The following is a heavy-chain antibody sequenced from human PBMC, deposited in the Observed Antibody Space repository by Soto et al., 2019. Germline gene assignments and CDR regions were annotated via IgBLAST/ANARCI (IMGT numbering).Heavy chain of an antibody. V-gene: IGHV3-13*01. Sequence: EVQLVESGGGLVQPGGSLRLSCAASGFTFSSYDMHWVRQATGKGLEWVSAIGTAGDTYYPGSVKGRFTISRENAKNSLYLQRNSLRAGDTAVYYCARGYCTNGVCWGGYYGMDVWGQGTTVTVSS. D-gene: IGHD2-8*01. CDR1: GFTFSSYD. CDR3: ARGYCTNGVCWGGYYGMDV. CDR2: IGTAGDT. J-gene: IGHJ6*02.